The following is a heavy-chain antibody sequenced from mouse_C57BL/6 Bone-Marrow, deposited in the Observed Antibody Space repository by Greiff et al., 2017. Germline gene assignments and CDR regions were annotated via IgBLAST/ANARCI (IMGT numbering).Heavy chain of an antibody. D-gene: IGHD2-5*01. CDR2: IWWDDDK. J-gene: IGHJ4*01. CDR3: ARSRSPSYSNYEDYAMDY. Sequence: QVTLKESGPGILQPSQTLSLTCSFSGFSLSTFGMGVGWIRQPSGKGLEWLAHIWWDDDKYYNPALKSRLTISKDTSKNQVFLKIANVDTADTATYYCARSRSPSYSNYEDYAMDYWGQGTSVTVSS. CDR1: GFSLSTFGMG. V-gene: IGHV8-8*01.